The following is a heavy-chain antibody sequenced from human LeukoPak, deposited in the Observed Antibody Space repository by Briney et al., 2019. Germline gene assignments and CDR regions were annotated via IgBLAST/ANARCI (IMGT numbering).Heavy chain of an antibody. D-gene: IGHD5-24*01. CDR1: GYTFTSYY. Sequence: GASVKVSCKASGYTFTSYYMHWVRQAPGQGLEWMGIINPSGGSTSYAQKFQGRVTMTTDTSKSTAYMELRSLRSDDTAVYYCARASRDGYNYDYWGQGTLVTVSS. CDR3: ARASRDGYNYDY. V-gene: IGHV1-46*01. J-gene: IGHJ4*02. CDR2: INPSGGST.